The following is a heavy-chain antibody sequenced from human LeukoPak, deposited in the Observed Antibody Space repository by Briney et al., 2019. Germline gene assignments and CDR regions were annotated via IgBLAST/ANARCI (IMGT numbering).Heavy chain of an antibody. CDR1: GGTFSSYT. J-gene: IGHJ3*02. CDR3: ASGSYLAFDI. Sequence: ASVKVSCKASGGTFSSYTISWVRQAPGQGLEWMGRIIPIFGTTNYAQKFRGRVTITTDESTSTAYMELSSLRSEDTAVYYCASGSYLAFDIWGQGTMVTVSS. D-gene: IGHD1-26*01. V-gene: IGHV1-69*05. CDR2: IIPIFGTT.